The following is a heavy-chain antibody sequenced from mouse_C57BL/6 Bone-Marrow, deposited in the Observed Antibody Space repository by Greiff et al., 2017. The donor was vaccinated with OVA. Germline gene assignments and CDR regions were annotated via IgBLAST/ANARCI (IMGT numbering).Heavy chain of an antibody. J-gene: IGHJ3*01. Sequence: EVHLVESGGGLVKPGGSLKLSCAASGFTFSDYGMHWVRQAPEKGLEWVAYISSGSSSIYYADTVKGRFTISRDNAKNTLFLQMTSLRSEDTAMYYCARGRGYGSWFAYWGQGTLVTGSA. CDR1: GFTFSDYG. D-gene: IGHD1-1*01. CDR3: ARGRGYGSWFAY. V-gene: IGHV5-17*01. CDR2: ISSGSSSI.